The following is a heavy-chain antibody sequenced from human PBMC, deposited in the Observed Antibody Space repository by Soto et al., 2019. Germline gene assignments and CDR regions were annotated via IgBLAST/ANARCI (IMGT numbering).Heavy chain of an antibody. CDR3: ARHWEYNWNYVPTYYYYYGMDV. V-gene: IGHV5-51*01. CDR2: IYPGDSDT. J-gene: IGHJ6*02. D-gene: IGHD1-7*01. CDR1: GYSFTSYW. Sequence: GESLKISCKGSGYSFTSYWIGWVRQMPGKGLEWMGIIYPGDSDTRYSPSFQGQVTISADKSISTAYLQWSSLKASDTAMYYCARHWEYNWNYVPTYYYYYGMDVCGQGTTVTVS.